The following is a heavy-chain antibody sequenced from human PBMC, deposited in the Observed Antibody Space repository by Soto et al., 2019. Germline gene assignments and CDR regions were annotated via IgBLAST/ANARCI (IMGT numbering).Heavy chain of an antibody. CDR1: GYNFNTYW. Sequence: EVQLVQSRAEVKKPGESLKISCQGSGYNFNTYWIAWVRQMPGKGLEWVGIIYPDDSDTTYSPSFQGQVTISADKSINTAYLQWNSLKASDTAMYFCARWWRATHYGVLIGYDFLDAFDFLGQGTMVAV. CDR2: IYPDDSDT. D-gene: IGHD3-9*01. J-gene: IGHJ3*01. V-gene: IGHV5-51*03. CDR3: ARWWRATHYGVLIGYDFLDAFDF.